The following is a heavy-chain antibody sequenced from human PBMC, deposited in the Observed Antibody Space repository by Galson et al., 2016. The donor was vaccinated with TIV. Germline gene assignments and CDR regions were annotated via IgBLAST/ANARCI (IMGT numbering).Heavy chain of an antibody. CDR3: AKRKNYGGDAFDL. D-gene: IGHD4-23*01. CDR2: IVGTGGTT. Sequence: SLRLSCAASGFTFSTYAMNWVRQAPGKGLEWVSGIVGTGGTTYYADSVKGRFTISRDNSKNTLYLQMNSLRAEYTAVYYCAKRKNYGGDAFDLWGQGTLVTVSS. CDR1: GFTFSTYA. J-gene: IGHJ3*01. V-gene: IGHV3-23*01.